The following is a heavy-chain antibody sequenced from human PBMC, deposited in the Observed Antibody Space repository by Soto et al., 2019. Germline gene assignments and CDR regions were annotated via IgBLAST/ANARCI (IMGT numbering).Heavy chain of an antibody. V-gene: IGHV1-69*13. Sequence: ASVKVSCKASGGTFSSYAISWVRQAPGQGLEWMGGIIPIFGTANYAQKFQGRVTITADESTSTAYMELSSLRSEDTAVYYCATSPNTEKTYHYYYGMDVWGQGTTVTVSS. J-gene: IGHJ6*02. CDR2: IIPIFGTA. CDR3: ATSPNTEKTYHYYYGMDV. CDR1: GGTFSSYA.